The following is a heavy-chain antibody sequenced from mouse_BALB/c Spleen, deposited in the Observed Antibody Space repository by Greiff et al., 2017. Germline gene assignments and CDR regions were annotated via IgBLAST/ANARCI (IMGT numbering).Heavy chain of an antibody. CDR1: GYSFTGYF. D-gene: IGHD1-1*01. CDR3: ARGGYGSSYDFDY. Sequence: VQLQQSGPELVKPGASVKISCKASGYSFTGYFMNWVMQSHGKSLEWIGRINPYNGDTFYNQKFKGKATLTVDKSSSTAHMELRSLASEDSAVYYCARGGYGSSYDFDYWGQGTTLTVSS. V-gene: IGHV1-20*02. J-gene: IGHJ2*01. CDR2: INPYNGDT.